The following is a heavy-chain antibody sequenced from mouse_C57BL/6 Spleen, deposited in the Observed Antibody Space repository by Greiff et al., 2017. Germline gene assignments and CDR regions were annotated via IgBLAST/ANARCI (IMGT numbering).Heavy chain of an antibody. D-gene: IGHD4-1*01. Sequence: QVQLQQPGAELVKPGASVKMSCKASGYTFTSYWITWVKQRPGQGLEWLGDIYPGSGSTNYNEKFKSKATLTVDTSSSTAYMQLSSLTSEDSAVYYCARGGLGRDWLAYWCQGTLVTGSA. CDR2: IYPGSGST. J-gene: IGHJ3*01. V-gene: IGHV1-55*01. CDR3: ARGGLGRDWLAY. CDR1: GYTFTSYW.